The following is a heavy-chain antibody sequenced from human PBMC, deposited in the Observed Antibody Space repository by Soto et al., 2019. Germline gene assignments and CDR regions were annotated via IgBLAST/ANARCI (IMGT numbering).Heavy chain of an antibody. Sequence: PGESLKISCKGSGYSFTGYWIGWVRQMPGKGLEWMGIIYPGDSDTRYSPSFQGQVTISAEKSTSTAYLQWSSLKAPDTDLYYCASGTGTVTPRSYYYYGMGVWGQGTRVTVAS. CDR2: IYPGDSDT. J-gene: IGHJ6*02. D-gene: IGHD4-17*01. V-gene: IGHV5-51*01. CDR1: GYSFTGYW. CDR3: ASGTGTVTPRSYYYYGMGV.